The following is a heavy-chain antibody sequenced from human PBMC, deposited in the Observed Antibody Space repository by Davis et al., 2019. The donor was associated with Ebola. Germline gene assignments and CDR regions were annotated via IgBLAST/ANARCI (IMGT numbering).Heavy chain of an antibody. CDR2: IGWNSGNI. CDR3: AKNSPAPDY. J-gene: IGHJ4*02. CDR1: GFTFGHYA. V-gene: IGHV3-9*01. Sequence: GGSLRLSCAASGFTFGHYAMHWVRQAPGKGLEWVSGIGWNSGNIGYAGSVKGRFTISRDNAKNSLYLQMNSLRVEDTAVYYCAKNSPAPDYWGQGTLVTVSS.